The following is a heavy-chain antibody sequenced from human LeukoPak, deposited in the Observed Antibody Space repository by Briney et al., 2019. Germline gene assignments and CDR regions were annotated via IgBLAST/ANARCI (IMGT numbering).Heavy chain of an antibody. Sequence: QPGGSLRLSCAASGFTFSSYAMSWVRQAPGKGLEWVSAISGSGGSTYYADSVKGRFTISRDNSKNTLYLQMNSLRAEDTAVYYCVCAPIVVVITDAFDIWGQGTMVTVSS. CDR1: GFTFSSYA. CDR2: ISGSGGST. V-gene: IGHV3-23*01. J-gene: IGHJ3*02. CDR3: VCAPIVVVITDAFDI. D-gene: IGHD3-22*01.